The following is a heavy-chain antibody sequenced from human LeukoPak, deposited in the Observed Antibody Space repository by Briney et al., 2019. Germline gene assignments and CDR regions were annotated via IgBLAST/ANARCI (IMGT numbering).Heavy chain of an antibody. CDR3: ARDRLDIAVAGHFDY. J-gene: IGHJ4*02. V-gene: IGHV4-34*01. Sequence: SETLSLTCAVYGGSFSGYYWSWIRQPPGKGLEWIGEINHSGSTNYNPSLKSRVTISVDTSKNQFSLKLSSVTAADTAVYYCARDRLDIAVAGHFDYWGQGTLVTVSS. D-gene: IGHD6-19*01. CDR2: INHSGST. CDR1: GGSFSGYY.